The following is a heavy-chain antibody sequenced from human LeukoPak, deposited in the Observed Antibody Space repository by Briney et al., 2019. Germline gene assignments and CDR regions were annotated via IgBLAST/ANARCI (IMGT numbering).Heavy chain of an antibody. V-gene: IGHV4-59*01. CDR2: VCHTGST. CDR1: GGSISGYC. CDR3: AREMTYTGGWGPFDY. J-gene: IGHJ4*02. D-gene: IGHD6-19*01. Sequence: SETLSLTCTVSGGSISGYCWDWIRQPPGKGLEWIGYVCHTGSTNSNPSLKSRVTLSVDTSKNQFSLRLTPVTAADTAVYFCAREMTYTGGWGPFDYWGPGALLTVSS.